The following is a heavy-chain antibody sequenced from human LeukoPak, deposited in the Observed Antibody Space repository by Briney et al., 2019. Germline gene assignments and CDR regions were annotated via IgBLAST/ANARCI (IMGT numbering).Heavy chain of an antibody. V-gene: IGHV3-21*01. J-gene: IGHJ5*02. CDR2: ISSSRSYI. D-gene: IGHD2-2*01. CDR3: ARGSYRYWFDP. Sequence: GGSLRLSCAASGFTFSSYSMNWVRQAPGKGLEWVSSISSSRSYIYYADSVKGRFTISRDNAKNSLYLQMNSLRAEDTAVYYCARGSYRYWFDPWGQGTLVTVSS. CDR1: GFTFSSYS.